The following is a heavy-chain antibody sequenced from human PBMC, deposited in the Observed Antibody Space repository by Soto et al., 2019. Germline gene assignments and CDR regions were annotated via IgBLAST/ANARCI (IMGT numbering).Heavy chain of an antibody. CDR3: ARDEYSSSCYGY. V-gene: IGHV3-33*01. D-gene: IGHD6-13*01. J-gene: IGHJ4*02. CDR1: GFTFSSYG. Sequence: GGSLRLSCAASGFTFSSYGMHWVRQAPGKGLEWVAVIWYDGSNKYYADSVKGRFTISRDNSKNTLYLQMNSLRAEDTAVYNRARDEYSSSCYGYWGQETLVTVSS. CDR2: IWYDGSNK.